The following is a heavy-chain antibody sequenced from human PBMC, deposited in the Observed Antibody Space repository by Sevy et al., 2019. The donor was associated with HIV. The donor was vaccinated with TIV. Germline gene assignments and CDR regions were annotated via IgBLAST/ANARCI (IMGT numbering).Heavy chain of an antibody. CDR3: ARHSPSSSGWYKVKDYYYYGMDV. CDR1: GGSISSSSYY. D-gene: IGHD6-19*01. CDR2: IYYSGST. V-gene: IGHV4-39*01. Sequence: SETLSLTCTVSGGSISSSSYYWGWIRQPPGKGLEWIGGIYYSGSTYYNPSLKSRVTISVDTSKNQFSLKLSSVTAADTAVYYCARHSPSSSGWYKVKDYYYYGMDVWGQGTTVTVSS. J-gene: IGHJ6*02.